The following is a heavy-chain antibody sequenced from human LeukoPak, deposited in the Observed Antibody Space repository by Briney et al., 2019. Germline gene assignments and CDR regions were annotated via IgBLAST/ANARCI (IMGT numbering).Heavy chain of an antibody. CDR2: ISSSSSYI. CDR1: GFTFSSYS. J-gene: IGHJ4*02. D-gene: IGHD2-2*01. CDR3: ARAPGLGHNPQLDY. V-gene: IGHV3-21*01. Sequence: PGGSLRLSCAASGFTFSSYSMNWVRQAPGKGLEWVSSISSSSSYIYYADSVKGRFTISRDNAKNSLYLQMNSLRAEDTAVYYCARAPGLGHNPQLDYWGQGTLVTVSS.